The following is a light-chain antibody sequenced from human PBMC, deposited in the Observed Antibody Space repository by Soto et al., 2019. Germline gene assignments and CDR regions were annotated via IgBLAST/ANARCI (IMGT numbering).Light chain of an antibody. J-gene: IGLJ3*02. CDR2: DVS. V-gene: IGLV2-11*01. Sequence: QSALTQPRSVSGSPGQSVTISCAGASSDIGTYNYVSWYQQHPGKAPKLLIFDVSSRPSGVPDRCSGSKSGNTASLTISGLQAEDEADYYCCSHADIYTWVFGGGTKLTVL. CDR3: CSHADIYTWV. CDR1: SSDIGTYNY.